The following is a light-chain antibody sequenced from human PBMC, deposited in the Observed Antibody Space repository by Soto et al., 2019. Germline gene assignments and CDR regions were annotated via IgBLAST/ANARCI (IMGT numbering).Light chain of an antibody. CDR3: CSYAGSDILI. CDR2: GVT. V-gene: IGLV2-11*01. Sequence: QSALTQPRSVSGSPGQSVTISCTGTSSDVGGYNYVSWYQRHPGKAPKLIISGVTKRPSGVPDPFSGSKSGNTASLTISVLQAEDEADYDCCSYAGSDILIFGGGTKLTVL. J-gene: IGLJ2*01. CDR1: SSDVGGYNY.